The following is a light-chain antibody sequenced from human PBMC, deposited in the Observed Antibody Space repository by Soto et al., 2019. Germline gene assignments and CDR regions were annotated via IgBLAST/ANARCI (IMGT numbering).Light chain of an antibody. Sequence: QSVLTQPPSVSGAPGQRVTISCTGCSSNIGAGYDVHWYQQLPGTAPKLLIYGNSNRPSGVPDRFSGSKSGTSASLAITGLQAEDEADDYCQSYDSSLSANVFRTGTKVTVL. J-gene: IGLJ1*01. CDR2: GNS. V-gene: IGLV1-40*01. CDR3: QSYDSSLSANV. CDR1: SSNIGAGYD.